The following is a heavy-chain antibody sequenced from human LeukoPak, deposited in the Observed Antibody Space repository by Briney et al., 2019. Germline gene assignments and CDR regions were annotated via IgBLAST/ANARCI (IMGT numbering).Heavy chain of an antibody. CDR1: GDSIGNYF. Sequence: SETLSLTCTVSGDSIGNYFWSWIRQPPGKGLEWTGSIHYRGNTNYNPSLKSRVTISVDTSKNLFSLNLSSVTAADTAVYRCARRRVEMAPTSEGNWFDPWGQGTLVTVSS. D-gene: IGHD5-24*01. CDR3: ARRRVEMAPTSEGNWFDP. J-gene: IGHJ5*02. V-gene: IGHV4-59*08. CDR2: IHYRGNT.